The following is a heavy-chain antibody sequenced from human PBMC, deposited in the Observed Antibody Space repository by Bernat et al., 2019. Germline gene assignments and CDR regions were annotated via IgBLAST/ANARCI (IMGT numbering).Heavy chain of an antibody. V-gene: IGHV1-69*04. Sequence: QVQLVQSGAEVKKPGSSVKVSCKASGGTFSSYAISWVRQAPGQGPEWMGRIIPILGIANYAQKFQGRVTITADKSTSTAYMELSSLRSEDTAVYYCARGSRYYDFWSGYPKDYGMDVWGQGTTVTVSS. CDR3: ARGSRYYDFWSGYPKDYGMDV. CDR2: IIPILGIA. J-gene: IGHJ6*02. D-gene: IGHD3-3*01. CDR1: GGTFSSYA.